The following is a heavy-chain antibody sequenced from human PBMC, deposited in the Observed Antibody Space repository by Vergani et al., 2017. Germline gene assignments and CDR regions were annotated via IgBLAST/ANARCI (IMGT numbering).Heavy chain of an antibody. CDR2: IDPSDSYT. V-gene: IGHV5-10-1*03. J-gene: IGHJ5*02. D-gene: IGHD3-3*01. Sequence: EVQLVQSGAEVKKPGESLRISCKGSGYSFTSYWISWVRQMPGKGLEWMGRIDPSDSYTNYSPSFQGHVTISADKSISTAYLQWSSLKASDTAMYYCARSRYDFWSGYYNWFDPWGQGTLVTVSS. CDR1: GYSFTSYW. CDR3: ARSRYDFWSGYYNWFDP.